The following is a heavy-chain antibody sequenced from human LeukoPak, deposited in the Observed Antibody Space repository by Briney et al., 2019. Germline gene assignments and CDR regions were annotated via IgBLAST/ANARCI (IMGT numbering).Heavy chain of an antibody. Sequence: GGSLRLSCAASGFTFSSYGMHWVRQAPGKGLEWVAFIRYDGSNKYYADSVKGRFTISRDNSKNTLYLQMNSLRAEDTAVYYCAKDRTSSSWYLVYWGQGTLVTVSS. D-gene: IGHD6-13*01. CDR3: AKDRTSSSWYLVY. V-gene: IGHV3-30*02. CDR1: GFTFSSYG. CDR2: IRYDGSNK. J-gene: IGHJ4*02.